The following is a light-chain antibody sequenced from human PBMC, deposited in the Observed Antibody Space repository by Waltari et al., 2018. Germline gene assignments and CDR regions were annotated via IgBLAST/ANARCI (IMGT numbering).Light chain of an antibody. Sequence: QSVLTQPPSVSGAPGQRVTISCTGSSPNIGAGFAVHWYQQLPGTAPKLLIYGNNNRPSGVPDRFSGSKSGTSASLAITGLKAEDEADYYCQSYGSDWVFGGGTKLTVL. CDR1: SPNIGAGFA. J-gene: IGLJ3*02. V-gene: IGLV1-40*01. CDR2: GNN. CDR3: QSYGSDWV.